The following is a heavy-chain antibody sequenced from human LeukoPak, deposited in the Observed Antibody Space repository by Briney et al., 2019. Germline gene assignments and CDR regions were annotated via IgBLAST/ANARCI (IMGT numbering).Heavy chain of an antibody. D-gene: IGHD3-22*01. J-gene: IGHJ4*02. CDR3: AKQPGPPMIVVAPPPFDY. CDR2: IGGSGGST. Sequence: GESLRLSCPASGFTFASYGMSWVRQAPGKGLKWVSAIGGSGGSTYYADSVKGRFTISRDNSKNTLYLQMNSLRAEDTAVYYCAKQPGPPMIVVAPPPFDYWGQGTLVTVSS. CDR1: GFTFASYG. V-gene: IGHV3-23*01.